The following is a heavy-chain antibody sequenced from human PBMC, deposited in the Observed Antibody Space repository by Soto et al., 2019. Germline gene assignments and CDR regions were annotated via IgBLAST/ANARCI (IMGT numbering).Heavy chain of an antibody. CDR3: ARDSAYSSSWYDYYYYGMDV. CDR2: IWYDGSNK. V-gene: IGHV3-33*01. Sequence: GGSLRLSCAASGFTFSSYGMHWVHQAPGKGLEWVAVIWYDGSNKYYADSVKGRFTISRDNSKNTLYLQMNSLRAEDTAVYYCARDSAYSSSWYDYYYYGMDVWGQGTTVTVSS. J-gene: IGHJ6*02. D-gene: IGHD6-13*01. CDR1: GFTFSSYG.